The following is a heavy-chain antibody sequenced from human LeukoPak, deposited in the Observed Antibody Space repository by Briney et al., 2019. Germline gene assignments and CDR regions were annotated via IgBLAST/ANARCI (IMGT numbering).Heavy chain of an antibody. CDR3: ARDWGIDT. Sequence: PGGSLRLSCAASGFTINVYTMVWVRQAPGKGPEWVAVISYVGNKTYYGDSVEGRFTISRDNSKNTLWLQMNSLRVEDTAIYYCARDWGIDTWGQGTLVAVSS. D-gene: IGHD3-16*01. J-gene: IGHJ5*02. V-gene: IGHV3-30*04. CDR2: ISYVGNKT. CDR1: GFTINVYT.